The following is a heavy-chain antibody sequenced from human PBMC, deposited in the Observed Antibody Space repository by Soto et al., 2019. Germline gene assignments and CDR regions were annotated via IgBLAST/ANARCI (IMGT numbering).Heavy chain of an antibody. Sequence: SCAASGFTFSSYAMHWVRQAPGKGLEWVAVISYDGSNKYYADSVKGRFTISRDNSKNTLYLQMDSLRAEDTAVYYCARTQFPRQYYDFWSGYSSLPEYYYGMDVWGQGTTVTVSS. J-gene: IGHJ6*02. V-gene: IGHV3-30-3*01. CDR3: ARTQFPRQYYDFWSGYSSLPEYYYGMDV. CDR2: ISYDGSNK. D-gene: IGHD3-3*01. CDR1: GFTFSSYA.